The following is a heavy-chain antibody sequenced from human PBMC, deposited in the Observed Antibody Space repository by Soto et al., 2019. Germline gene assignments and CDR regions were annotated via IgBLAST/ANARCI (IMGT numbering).Heavy chain of an antibody. CDR2: IYYSGST. Sequence: QLQLQESGPGLVKPSETLSLTCTVSGGSISSSSYYWGWIRQPPGKGLEWIGSIYYSGSTYYNPSLKSRVTISVDTSKNQFSLKLSSVTAADTAVYYCARRRGYSYSYYYYYGMDVWGQGTTVTVSS. D-gene: IGHD5-18*01. CDR3: ARRRGYSYSYYYYYGMDV. V-gene: IGHV4-39*01. CDR1: GGSISSSSYY. J-gene: IGHJ6*02.